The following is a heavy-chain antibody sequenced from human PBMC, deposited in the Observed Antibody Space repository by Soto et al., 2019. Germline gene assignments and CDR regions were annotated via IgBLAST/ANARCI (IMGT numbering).Heavy chain of an antibody. J-gene: IGHJ4*02. D-gene: IGHD3-3*01. CDR1: GFTFSSYA. CDR3: AKVQVGGSITIFGVVIGYFDY. CDR2: ISGSGGST. V-gene: IGHV3-23*01. Sequence: EVQLLESGGGLVQPGGSLRLSCAASGFTFSSYAMSWVRQAPGKGLEWVSAISGSGGSTYYADSVKGRFTISRDNSKNTLYLQMNSLRAEDTAVYYCAKVQVGGSITIFGVVIGYFDYWGQGTLVTVSS.